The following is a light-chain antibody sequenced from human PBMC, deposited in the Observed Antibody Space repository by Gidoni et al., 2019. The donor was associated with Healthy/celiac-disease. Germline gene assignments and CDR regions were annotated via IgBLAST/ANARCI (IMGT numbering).Light chain of an antibody. V-gene: IGKV3-11*01. CDR2: DAS. CDR1: QSVSSY. Sequence: ESVLTQSPATLSLSPGERATLSCRASQSVSSYLAWYQQKPGQAPRLLIYDASNRATGIPARFSGSGSGTDFTLTISSLEPEDFAVYYCQQRSNWGWTFGQGTKVEIK. CDR3: QQRSNWGWT. J-gene: IGKJ1*01.